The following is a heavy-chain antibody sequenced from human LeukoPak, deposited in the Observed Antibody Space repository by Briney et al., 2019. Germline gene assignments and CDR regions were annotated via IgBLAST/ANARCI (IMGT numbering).Heavy chain of an antibody. J-gene: IGHJ4*02. CDR2: ISGSGGSA. CDR3: AKDRGY. V-gene: IGHV3-23*01. Sequence: GGSLRLSCAASGFTFSTYGMTWVRQAPGKGLEWVSCISGSGGSANYADSVKGRFTISRDNSNNTLYLQMNSLRAEDTAVYYCAKDRGYWGQGTLVTVSS. CDR1: GFTFSTYG. D-gene: IGHD5-24*01.